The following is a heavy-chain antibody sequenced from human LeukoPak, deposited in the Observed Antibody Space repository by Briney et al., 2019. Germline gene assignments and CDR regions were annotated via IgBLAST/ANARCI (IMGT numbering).Heavy chain of an antibody. CDR1: GDSVSNNRAD. CDR3: ARIATVTQDDY. V-gene: IGHV6-1*01. J-gene: IGHJ4*02. D-gene: IGHD4-17*01. CDR2: TYYRSKWYN. Sequence: SQTLSLTCAISGDSVSNNRADWNWIRQSPSRGLEWLGRTYYRSKWYNDYALSVKSRITINPDTSKNQFSLQLNSVTPEDTAVYYCARIATVTQDDYWGQGTQVTVSS.